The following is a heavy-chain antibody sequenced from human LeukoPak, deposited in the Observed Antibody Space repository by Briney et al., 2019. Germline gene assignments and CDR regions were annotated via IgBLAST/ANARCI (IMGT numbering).Heavy chain of an antibody. V-gene: IGHV5-51*01. CDR3: ARHSVPGTASFYAFNI. CDR1: GYSFTSYR. CDR2: IYPADSDT. J-gene: IGHJ3*02. D-gene: IGHD1-7*01. Sequence: GESLRISCKGSGYSFTSYRIGWVRQMPGKGLEWMGIIYPADSDTRYSPSFQGQVTISVDKSISTAYLQWSSLKASDTAIYYCARHSVPGTASFYAFNIWGQGTMVTVSS.